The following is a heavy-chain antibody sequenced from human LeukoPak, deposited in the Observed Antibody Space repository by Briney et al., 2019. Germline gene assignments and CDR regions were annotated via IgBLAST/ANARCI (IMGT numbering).Heavy chain of an antibody. J-gene: IGHJ4*02. D-gene: IGHD3/OR15-3a*01. CDR2: IYHSGST. Sequence: SETLSLTCTVSGYSISSGYYWGWIRQPPGKGLEWIGSIYHSGSTCYNPSLKSRVTISVDTSKNQFSLKLSSVTAADTAVYYCARWGTGYFTFDYWGQGTLVTVSS. CDR1: GYSISSGYY. V-gene: IGHV4-38-2*02. CDR3: ARWGTGYFTFDY.